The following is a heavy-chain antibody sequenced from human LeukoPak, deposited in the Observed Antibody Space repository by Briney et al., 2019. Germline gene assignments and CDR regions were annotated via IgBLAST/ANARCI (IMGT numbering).Heavy chain of an antibody. CDR1: GFTFSSSG. J-gene: IGHJ5*02. V-gene: IGHV3-33*06. CDR2: MWYDGANR. Sequence: PGGSLRLSCAASGFTFSSSGMHWVRQAPGKGLEWVAVMWYDGANRYYADSVKGRFTISRDNSKNTLFLQMNSLRAEDTALYYCAKGGSGYLADLWGQGTLVTVSS. CDR3: AKGGSGYLADL. D-gene: IGHD3-22*01.